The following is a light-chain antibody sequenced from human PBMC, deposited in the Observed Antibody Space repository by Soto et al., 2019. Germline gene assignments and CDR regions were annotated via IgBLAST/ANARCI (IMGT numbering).Light chain of an antibody. V-gene: IGKV3-20*01. CDR1: QSVADNY. CDR2: AAS. J-gene: IGKJ1*01. Sequence: VFTQASSTLSFSPRERGPLSCKARQSVADNYLTWYQQKPGPAPRLLIYAASRRAIGIPDTFSGSGSGTDFPLTITRLEPEDFALDYCQQYGHSPRTFGQGTKVDIK. CDR3: QQYGHSPRT.